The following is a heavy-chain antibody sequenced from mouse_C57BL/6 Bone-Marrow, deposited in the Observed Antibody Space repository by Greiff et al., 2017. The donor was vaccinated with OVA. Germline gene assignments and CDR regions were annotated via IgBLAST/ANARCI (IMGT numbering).Heavy chain of an antibody. Sequence: EVQLQQSGAELVRPGASVKLSCTASGFNIKDDYMHWVKQRPEQGLEWIGWIDPENGDTEYASKFQGKATITADTSANTAYLQLSSLTSEDTAVYYCTRYDGAFDYWGQGTTLTVSS. CDR1: GFNIKDDY. V-gene: IGHV14-4*01. J-gene: IGHJ2*01. CDR2: IDPENGDT. D-gene: IGHD2-3*01. CDR3: TRYDGAFDY.